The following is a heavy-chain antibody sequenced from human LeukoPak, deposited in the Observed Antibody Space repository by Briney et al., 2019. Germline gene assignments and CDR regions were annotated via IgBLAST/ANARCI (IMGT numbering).Heavy chain of an antibody. CDR3: AKGITMIVVVITL. V-gene: IGHV3-23*01. CDR1: GFTFSSYA. Sequence: GGSLRLSCAASGFTFSSYAMSWVRQAPGKGLEWVSAISGSGGSTYYADSGKGRFTISRDNSKNTLYLQMNSLRAEDTAVYYCAKGITMIVVVITLWGQGTLVTVSS. J-gene: IGHJ4*02. CDR2: ISGSGGST. D-gene: IGHD3-22*01.